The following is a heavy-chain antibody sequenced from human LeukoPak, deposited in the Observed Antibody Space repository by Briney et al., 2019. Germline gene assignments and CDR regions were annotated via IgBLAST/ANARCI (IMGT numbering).Heavy chain of an antibody. CDR2: IYSGGST. J-gene: IGHJ4*02. CDR3: ARAVSSNSSYDY. CDR1: GFTVSSNY. V-gene: IGHV3-53*01. D-gene: IGHD2-2*01. Sequence: AGGSLRLSCAASGFTVSSNYMSWVRQAPGKGLEWVSVIYSGGSTYYSDYVKGRFTISRDNSKNTLYLQMNSLRAADTAVYYCARAVSSNSSYDYWGQGTLVTVCS.